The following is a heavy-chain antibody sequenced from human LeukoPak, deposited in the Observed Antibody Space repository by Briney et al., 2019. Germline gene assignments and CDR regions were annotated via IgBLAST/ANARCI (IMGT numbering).Heavy chain of an antibody. J-gene: IGHJ4*02. Sequence: SETLSLTCTVSGYSISSGYYWGWIRQPPGKGLEWIGSIYHSGSTYYNPSLKSRVTISVDTSKNQFSLKLSSVTAADTAVYYCASRDGFDYWGQGTLVTVSS. CDR2: IYHSGST. V-gene: IGHV4-38-2*02. CDR3: ASRDGFDY. CDR1: GYSISSGYY. D-gene: IGHD3-10*01.